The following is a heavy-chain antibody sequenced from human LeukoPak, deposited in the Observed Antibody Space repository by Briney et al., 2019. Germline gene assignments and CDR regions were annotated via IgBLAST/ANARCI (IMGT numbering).Heavy chain of an antibody. J-gene: IGHJ4*02. CDR3: ARLYSSSSGLRASDY. CDR2: ISGGSSTM. CDR1: GITFSNSS. D-gene: IGHD6-6*01. Sequence: QPGGSLRLSCAASGITFSNSSMNWVRQAPGKGLEWVSYISGGSSTMFYADSVKGRFTISRDNAKNSLYLQMNSPRAEDTAVYYCARLYSSSSGLRASDYWGQGTLVTVSS. V-gene: IGHV3-48*01.